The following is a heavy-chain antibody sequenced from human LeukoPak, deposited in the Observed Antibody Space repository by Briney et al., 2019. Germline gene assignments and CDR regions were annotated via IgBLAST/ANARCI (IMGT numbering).Heavy chain of an antibody. J-gene: IGHJ3*02. CDR3: ARGTGAFDI. V-gene: IGHV4-38-2*02. CDR1: GGSISSYY. Sequence: SETLSLTCTVSGGSISSYYWSWIRQPPGKGLEWIGSIYHSGSTYYNPSLKSRVTISVDTSKNQFSLKLSSVTAADTAVYYCARGTGAFDIWGQGTMVTVSS. D-gene: IGHD1-14*01. CDR2: IYHSGST.